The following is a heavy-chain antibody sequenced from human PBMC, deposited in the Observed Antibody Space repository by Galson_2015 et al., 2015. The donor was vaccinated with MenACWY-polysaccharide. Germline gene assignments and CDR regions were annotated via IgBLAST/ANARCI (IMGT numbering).Heavy chain of an antibody. CDR2: IRNDGSIK. Sequence: SLRLSCAASGFTFSNYGIHWVRQAPGKGLEWVTIIRNDGSIKYYADSVKGRFTISRDDSKNTLHLQMNSLRAEDTAVYYCAKDHYGMDVWRQGTTVTVSS. CDR1: GFTFSNYG. J-gene: IGHJ6*01. V-gene: IGHV3-30*02. CDR3: AKDHYGMDV.